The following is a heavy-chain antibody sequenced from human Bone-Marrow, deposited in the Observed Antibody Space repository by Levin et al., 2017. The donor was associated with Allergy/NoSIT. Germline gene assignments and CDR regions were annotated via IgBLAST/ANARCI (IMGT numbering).Heavy chain of an antibody. CDR2: ISPDGMKE. CDR3: ARDGVGPSHLLDF. Sequence: PGESLKISCAASGFTFRAYTLDWVRQAPGKGLEWVATISPDGMKEYYGDSVKGRFTVSRDNSNNTLYLQMNSLTSDDTAVYYCARDGVGPSHLLDFWGPGTLVTVSS. D-gene: IGHD1-26*01. J-gene: IGHJ4*02. CDR1: GFTFRAYT. V-gene: IGHV3-30*04.